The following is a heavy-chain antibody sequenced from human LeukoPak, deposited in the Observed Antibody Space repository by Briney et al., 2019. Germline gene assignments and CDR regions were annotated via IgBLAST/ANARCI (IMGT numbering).Heavy chain of an antibody. CDR1: GFTFSSYS. Sequence: GGSLRLSCAASGFTFSSYSMNWVRQAPGKGLEWVSSISSSSSYIYYADSVKGRFTISRDNAKNSLYLQMNSLRAEDTAVYYCAREADSGYDPGVVDYWGQGTLVTVSS. V-gene: IGHV3-21*01. CDR2: ISSSSSYI. CDR3: AREADSGYDPGVVDY. D-gene: IGHD5-12*01. J-gene: IGHJ4*02.